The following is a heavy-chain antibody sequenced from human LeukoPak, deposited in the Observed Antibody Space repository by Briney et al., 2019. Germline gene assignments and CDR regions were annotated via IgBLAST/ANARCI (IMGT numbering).Heavy chain of an antibody. Sequence: PGRSLRLSCAASGFTFSSYGMHWVRQAPGKGLEWVAVMWYGGTDEYYADSVKGRFSISRDNSKNMLYLQMNSLRAEDTAIYYCARGLYCASSSCYFGGGNFYYYMDVWGRGTTVTVSS. D-gene: IGHD2-2*01. CDR2: MWYGGTDE. CDR1: GFTFSSYG. J-gene: IGHJ6*03. CDR3: ARGLYCASSSCYFGGGNFYYYMDV. V-gene: IGHV3-33*01.